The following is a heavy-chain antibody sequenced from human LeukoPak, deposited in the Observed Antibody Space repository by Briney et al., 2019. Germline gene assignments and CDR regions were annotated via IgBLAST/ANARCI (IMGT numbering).Heavy chain of an antibody. CDR1: GGSVSSGSYY. CDR2: VYYHGGT. J-gene: IGHJ2*01. CDR3: ARRVGTRDWYFDL. V-gene: IGHV4-61*01. Sequence: SETLSLTCTVSGGSVSSGSYYWSWIRQPPGKGLEWIGYVYYHGGTNYNPSLKSRVTISVDTFKNQFSLKLTSVTAADTAVYYCARRVGTRDWYFDLWGRGTLVTVSS. D-gene: IGHD1-14*01.